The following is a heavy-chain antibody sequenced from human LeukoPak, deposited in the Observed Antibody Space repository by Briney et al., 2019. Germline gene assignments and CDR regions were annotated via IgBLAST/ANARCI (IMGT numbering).Heavy chain of an antibody. D-gene: IGHD3-10*01. V-gene: IGHV3-69-1*01. CDR3: AKDSTGITMVRGVVPLDY. Sequence: GGSLRLSCAASGFTFSDYYMNWVPQAPGKGLEWVSSISSSSTIYYADSVKGRFTISRDNAQNSLYLQMNSLRAEDTAVYYCAKDSTGITMVRGVVPLDYWGQGTLVTVSS. J-gene: IGHJ4*02. CDR2: ISSSSTI. CDR1: GFTFSDYY.